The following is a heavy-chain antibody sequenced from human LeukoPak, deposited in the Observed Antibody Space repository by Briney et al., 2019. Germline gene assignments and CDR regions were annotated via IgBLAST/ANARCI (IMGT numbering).Heavy chain of an antibody. D-gene: IGHD4-17*01. V-gene: IGHV5-10-1*01. J-gene: IGHJ2*01. CDR2: IDPSDSYT. CDR1: GYSFTSYW. Sequence: GESLKISCKGSGYSFTSYWVSWVRQMPGKGLEWMGMIDPSDSYTNYSPSFQGHVTISADKSISTAYLQWSSLKASDTAMYYCARRDYGDYGWYFDLWGRGTLVTVSS. CDR3: ARRDYGDYGWYFDL.